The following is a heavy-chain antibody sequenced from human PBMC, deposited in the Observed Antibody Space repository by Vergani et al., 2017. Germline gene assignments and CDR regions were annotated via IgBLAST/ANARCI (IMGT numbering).Heavy chain of an antibody. CDR1: GFTFSSYG. J-gene: IGHJ6*03. CDR3: TKHYYYYYYMDV. Sequence: QVQLVESGGGVVQPGRSPRPYCAAPGFTFSSYGMHWVRHAPGKGLEWVAVISYDGSNKYYADSVKGRFTISRDNSKNTLYLQMNSLRAEDTAVYYCTKHYYYYYYMDVWGKGTTVTVSS. V-gene: IGHV3-30*18. CDR2: ISYDGSNK.